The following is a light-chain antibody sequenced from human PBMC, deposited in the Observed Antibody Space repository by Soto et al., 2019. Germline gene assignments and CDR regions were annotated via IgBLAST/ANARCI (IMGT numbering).Light chain of an antibody. Sequence: QSVLTQPPSVSGAPRQRVTISCSGSSSNIGKNAVNWYQQLPGKAPKLLIYYGDLLPSGVSDRFSGSKSGTSASLAISGLQSEDEAKYYCAAWDDRLNGPVFGGGTKLTVL. V-gene: IGLV1-36*01. CDR3: AAWDDRLNGPV. J-gene: IGLJ2*01. CDR2: YGD. CDR1: SSNIGKNA.